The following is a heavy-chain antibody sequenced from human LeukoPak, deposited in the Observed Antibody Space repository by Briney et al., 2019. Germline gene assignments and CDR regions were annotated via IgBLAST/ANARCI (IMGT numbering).Heavy chain of an antibody. J-gene: IGHJ4*02. CDR1: GFTFSDYY. CDR2: ISGSGGST. D-gene: IGHD3-3*01. CDR3: AKDHGDFWSGKPLSVLFDY. Sequence: GGSLRLSCAASGFTFSDYYMSWIRQAPGKGLEWVSAISGSGGSTYYADSVKGRFTISRDNSKNTLYLQMNSLRAEDTAVYYCAKDHGDFWSGKPLSVLFDYWGQGTLVTVSS. V-gene: IGHV3-23*01.